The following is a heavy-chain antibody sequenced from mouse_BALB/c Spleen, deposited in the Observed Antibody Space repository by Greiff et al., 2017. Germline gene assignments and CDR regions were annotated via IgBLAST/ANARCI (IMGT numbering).Heavy chain of an antibody. V-gene: IGHV2-6-7*01. CDR1: GFSLTGYG. CDR2: IWGDGST. CDR3: ARDGGMITYAMDY. Sequence: QVQLQQSGPGLVAPSQSLSITCTVSGFSLTGYGVNWVRQPPGKGLEWLGMIWGDGSTDYNSALKSRLSISKDNSKSQVFLKMNSLQTDDTARYYCARDGGMITYAMDYWGQGTSVTVSS. D-gene: IGHD2-4*01. J-gene: IGHJ4*01.